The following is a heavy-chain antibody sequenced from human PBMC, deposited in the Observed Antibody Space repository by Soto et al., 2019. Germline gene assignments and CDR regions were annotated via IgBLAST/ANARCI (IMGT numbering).Heavy chain of an antibody. CDR3: ARGFGTYYYDSSGYNPYYYYGMDV. V-gene: IGHV1-2*04. CDR1: GYTFPGYY. Sequence: GASVKVPCKPSGYTFPGYYMLWLRQAPGQGVEGMGWINPNSGDTHYAQKFQGWDTMTRDTSISTADMELSRLRSDDTAVYYCARGFGTYYYDSSGYNPYYYYGMDVWGKGTTVTVSS. CDR2: INPNSGDT. J-gene: IGHJ6*04. D-gene: IGHD3-22*01.